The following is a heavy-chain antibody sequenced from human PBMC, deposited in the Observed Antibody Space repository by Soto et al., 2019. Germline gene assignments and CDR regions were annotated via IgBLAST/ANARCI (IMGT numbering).Heavy chain of an antibody. Sequence: QVQLQESGPGLVKPSQTLSLTCTVSGGSISSGDYYWSWIRQPPGKGLEWIGYIYYSGSTYYNPSLKSRVTISVDTSKNQFSLKLSSVTAADTAVYYCARADSSGYYYASLIDYWGQGTLVTVSS. CDR1: GGSISSGDYY. CDR2: IYYSGST. V-gene: IGHV4-30-4*01. J-gene: IGHJ4*02. D-gene: IGHD3-22*01. CDR3: ARADSSGYYYASLIDY.